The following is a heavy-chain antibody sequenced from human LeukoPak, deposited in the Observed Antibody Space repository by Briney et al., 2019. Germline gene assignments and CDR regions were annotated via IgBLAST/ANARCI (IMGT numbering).Heavy chain of an antibody. Sequence: SETLSLTCAVYGGSFSGYYWSWIRQPPGKGLEWIGEINHSGSTNYNPSLKSRVTISVDTTKNQFSLKLSSVTAADTAVYYCARGRVYYDILTGYYDYWGQGTLVTVSS. CDR1: GGSFSGYY. D-gene: IGHD3-9*01. V-gene: IGHV4-34*01. J-gene: IGHJ4*02. CDR3: ARGRVYYDILTGYYDY. CDR2: INHSGST.